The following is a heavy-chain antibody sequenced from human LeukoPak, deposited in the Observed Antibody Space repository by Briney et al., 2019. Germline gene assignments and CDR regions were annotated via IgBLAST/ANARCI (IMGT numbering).Heavy chain of an antibody. CDR1: GYSINSGFH. J-gene: IGHJ5*02. CDR3: ARDLIGELGGSGRGA. Sequence: SETLSLTCTVSGYSINSGFHWDWIRQPPGKGLEWIGTIYHSGSTHYNPSLKSRVTISVDTSKNQFSLRLSSVTAADTAVYYCARDLIGELGGSGRGAWGQGTLVTVSS. V-gene: IGHV4-38-2*02. D-gene: IGHD3-10*01. CDR2: IYHSGST.